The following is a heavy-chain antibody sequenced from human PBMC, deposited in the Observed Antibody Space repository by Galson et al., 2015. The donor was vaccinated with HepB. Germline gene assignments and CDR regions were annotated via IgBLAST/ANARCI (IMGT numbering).Heavy chain of an antibody. J-gene: IGHJ4*02. CDR1: GFTFSSYT. CDR3: AKGVPRYTSGWYLGGVAYFDH. D-gene: IGHD6-19*01. V-gene: IGHV3-48*01. Sequence: SLRLSCAASGFTFSSYTMNWVRQAPGKGLEWLSYISTDSSTIYYADSVKGRFTISRDNAKNSLYLQMHSLRAEDTAVYYCAKGVPRYTSGWYLGGVAYFDHWGQGALVAVSS. CDR2: ISTDSSTI.